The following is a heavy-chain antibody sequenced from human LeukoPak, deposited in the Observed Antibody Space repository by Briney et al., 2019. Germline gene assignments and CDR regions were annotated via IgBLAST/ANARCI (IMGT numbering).Heavy chain of an antibody. J-gene: IGHJ4*02. V-gene: IGHV4-31*03. CDR2: IYYSGST. Sequence: SQTLSLTCTVSGGSISSGGYYWSWIRQHPGKGLEWIGYIYYSGSTYYNPSLKSRVTISVDTSKNQSSLKLSSVTAADTAVYYCARDYSGYTDYWGQGTLVTVSS. CDR3: ARDYSGYTDY. CDR1: GGSISSGGYY. D-gene: IGHD5-12*01.